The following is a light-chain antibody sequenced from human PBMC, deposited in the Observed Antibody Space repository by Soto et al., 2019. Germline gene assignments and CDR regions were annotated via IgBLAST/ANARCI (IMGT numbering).Light chain of an antibody. V-gene: IGKV3-15*01. CDR1: QSVSSN. Sequence: ELVMPQSPATLSVSPGESATLSCRASQSVSSNLAWYHQKPGQAPSLVMFGSSTRATGVPSRFSGSGSGTEFTLTISSLQSEDFAVYYCQQYNNWPQTFGQGTKVEIK. CDR3: QQYNNWPQT. J-gene: IGKJ1*01. CDR2: GSS.